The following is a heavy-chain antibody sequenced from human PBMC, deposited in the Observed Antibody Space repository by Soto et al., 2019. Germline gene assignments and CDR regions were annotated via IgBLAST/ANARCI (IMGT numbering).Heavy chain of an antibody. J-gene: IGHJ4*02. V-gene: IGHV1-69*06. CDR3: ARATGSGTHSIDY. D-gene: IGHD1-26*01. CDR2: IIPTFGTA. Sequence: SVKVSCKASGGTFSSYAISWVRQAPGQGLEWMGGIIPTFGTANYAQKFQGRVTITADKSTSTAYMELSSLRSEDTAVYYCARATGSGTHSIDYWGQGTLVTVSS. CDR1: GGTFSSYA.